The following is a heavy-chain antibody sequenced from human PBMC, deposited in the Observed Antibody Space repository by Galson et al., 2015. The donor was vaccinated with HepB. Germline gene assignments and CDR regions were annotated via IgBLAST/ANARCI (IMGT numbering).Heavy chain of an antibody. CDR1: GGSFSGYY. V-gene: IGHV4-34*03. Sequence: LSLTCAVYGGSFSGYYWSWIRQPPGKGLEWIGEINHSGSTNYNPSLKSRVTISVDTSKNQFSLKLSSVTAADTAVYYCIVVITTAFDYWGQGTLVTVSS. CDR2: INHSGST. D-gene: IGHD3-22*01. J-gene: IGHJ4*02. CDR3: IVVITTAFDY.